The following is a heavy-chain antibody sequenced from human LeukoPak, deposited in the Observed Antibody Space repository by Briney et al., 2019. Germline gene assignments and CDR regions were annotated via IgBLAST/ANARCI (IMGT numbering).Heavy chain of an antibody. J-gene: IGHJ3*01. D-gene: IGHD1-26*01. CDR2: VSHTGAT. CDR3: ARDRRGSYYTFDV. Sequence: SETLSLTCSVSGASINGYFWNWVRQTPEKGLEWIGYVSHTGATTSNPNLKSRVSITMDTSKRQISLSLTSATAADSALYYCARDRRGSYYTFDVWGPGTIVSVS. V-gene: IGHV4-59*01. CDR1: GASINGYF.